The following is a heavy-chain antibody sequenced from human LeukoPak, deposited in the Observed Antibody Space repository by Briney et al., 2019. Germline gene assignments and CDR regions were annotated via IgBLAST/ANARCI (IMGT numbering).Heavy chain of an antibody. CDR2: IWYDGSNK. V-gene: IGHV3-30*02. CDR3: AREVHIAAAGTGWFDP. J-gene: IGHJ5*02. D-gene: IGHD6-13*01. CDR1: GITFSSYG. Sequence: PGGSLRLSCATSGITFSSYGMHWVRQAPGKGLEWVARIWYDGSNKYYADSVKGRFTISRDNSKNTLYLQMNSLRAEDTAVYYCAREVHIAAAGTGWFDPWGQGTLVTVSS.